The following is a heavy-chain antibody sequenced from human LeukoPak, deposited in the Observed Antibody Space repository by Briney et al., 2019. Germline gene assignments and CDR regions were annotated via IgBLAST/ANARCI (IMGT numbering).Heavy chain of an antibody. V-gene: IGHV3-33*01. CDR1: GFTFSSYG. Sequence: PGGSLRLSCAASGFTFSSYGMHWVRQAPGKGLEWVSVIWYNGINKYYADSVKGRFTISRDNSKNTLYLQMDSLRAEDTAVYYCARDFVDYDIFTGYYTPHTFFDYWGQGTLVTVSS. J-gene: IGHJ4*02. CDR2: IWYNGINK. CDR3: ARDFVDYDIFTGYYTPHTFFDY. D-gene: IGHD3-9*01.